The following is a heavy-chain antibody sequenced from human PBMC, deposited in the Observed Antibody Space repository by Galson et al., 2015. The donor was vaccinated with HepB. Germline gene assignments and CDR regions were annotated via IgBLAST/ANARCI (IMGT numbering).Heavy chain of an antibody. CDR2: IDPSDSYT. CDR1: GYSFTSYW. Sequence: QSGAEVKKPGESLRISCKGSGYSFTSYWISWVRQMPGKGLEWMGRIDPSDSYTNYSPSFQGHVTISADKSISTAYLQWSSLKASDTAMYYCATPSMTTVDGGGGAFDIWGQGTMFTVSS. J-gene: IGHJ3*02. CDR3: ATPSMTTVDGGGGAFDI. V-gene: IGHV5-10-1*01. D-gene: IGHD4-23*01.